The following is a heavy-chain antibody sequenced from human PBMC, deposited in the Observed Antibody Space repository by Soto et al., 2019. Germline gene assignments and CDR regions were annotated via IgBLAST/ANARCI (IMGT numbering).Heavy chain of an antibody. Sequence: QLQLQESGPGLVKPSETLSLTCTVSGGSISSSSYYWGWIRQPPGKGLEWIGSIFYSGSTYYNPSHNSRAATSVDTSKIQCSLTPSSVTAADTAVYSGARHLTYCSAGSCYSDFPYDGMDVCGQGTTVTVSS. D-gene: IGHD2-15*01. J-gene: IGHJ6*02. V-gene: IGHV4-39*01. CDR1: GGSISSSSYY. CDR2: IFYSGST. CDR3: ARHLTYCSAGSCYSDFPYDGMDV.